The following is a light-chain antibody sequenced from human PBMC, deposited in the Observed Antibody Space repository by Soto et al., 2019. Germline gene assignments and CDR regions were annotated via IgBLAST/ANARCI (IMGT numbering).Light chain of an antibody. J-gene: IGLJ3*02. CDR3: QTWGTGIRV. CDR1: SGHSSYA. CDR2: LNSDGSH. V-gene: IGLV4-69*01. Sequence: QLVLTQSPSASASLGASVKLTCTLSSGHSSYAIAWHQQQPEKGPRYLMKLNSDGSHSKGDGIPDRFSGSSSGAERYLTISTLLSEDVADYYCQTWGTGIRVFGGGTKLTVL.